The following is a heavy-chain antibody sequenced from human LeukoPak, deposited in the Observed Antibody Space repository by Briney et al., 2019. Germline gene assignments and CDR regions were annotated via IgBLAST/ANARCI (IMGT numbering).Heavy chain of an antibody. D-gene: IGHD2-2*01. V-gene: IGHV3-33*01. CDR1: GFTFSSYG. CDR3: ARDLGRSTSLGWFDP. CDR2: IWYDGSKK. Sequence: GGSLRLSCAASGFTFSSYGMHWVRQAPGKGLEWVAVIWYDGSKKNYADSVKGRFTISRDNSKNTLYLQMNSLRAEDTAVYYCARDLGRSTSLGWFDPWGQGTLVTVSS. J-gene: IGHJ5*02.